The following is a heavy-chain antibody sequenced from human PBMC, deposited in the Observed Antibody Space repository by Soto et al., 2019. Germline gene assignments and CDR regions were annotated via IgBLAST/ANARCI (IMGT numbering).Heavy chain of an antibody. J-gene: IGHJ6*03. D-gene: IGHD3-3*01. V-gene: IGHV4-59*08. CDR1: GGSISSYY. CDR3: ARSHVFGVVNYYYYMDV. CDR2: IYYSGST. Sequence: SETLSLTCTVSGGSISSYYWSWIRQPPGKGLEWIGYIYYSGSTNYNPSLKSRVTISVDTSKNQFSLKLSSVTAADTAVYYCARSHVFGVVNYYYYMDVWGKGTTVTVSS.